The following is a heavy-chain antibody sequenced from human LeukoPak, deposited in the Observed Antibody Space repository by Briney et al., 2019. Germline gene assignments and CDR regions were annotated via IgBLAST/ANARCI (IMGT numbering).Heavy chain of an antibody. Sequence: PGGSLRLSCAASGFTFSSYAMSWVRQAPGKGLEWVSAISGSGGSTYYADSVKGRFTISRDNSRNTLYLQMNSLRAEDTAVYYCARTLPRQLPMVAGAFDIWGQGTMVTVSS. D-gene: IGHD4/OR15-4a*01. V-gene: IGHV3-23*01. CDR2: ISGSGGST. J-gene: IGHJ3*02. CDR1: GFTFSSYA. CDR3: ARTLPRQLPMVAGAFDI.